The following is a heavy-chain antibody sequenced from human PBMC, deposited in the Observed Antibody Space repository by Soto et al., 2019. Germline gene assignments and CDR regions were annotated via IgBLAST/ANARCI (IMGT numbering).Heavy chain of an antibody. V-gene: IGHV3-53*01. CDR2: IYSNGNT. CDR1: GITVSTNY. Sequence: PGGSLRLSCAASGITVSTNYRTRVRQTPGKGLEWVSIIYSNGNTYYADSVKGRFTISRDNSKNTLYLQMNSLRVDDTAVYYCVVEDLGMEVWGQGTTVTVSS. CDR3: VVEDLGMEV. D-gene: IGHD2-15*01. J-gene: IGHJ6*02.